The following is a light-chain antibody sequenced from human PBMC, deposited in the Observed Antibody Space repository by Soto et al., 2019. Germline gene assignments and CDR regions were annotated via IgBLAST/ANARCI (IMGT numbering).Light chain of an antibody. J-gene: IGLJ1*01. CDR2: EVV. Sequence: QSVLTQPPSASGSPGQSVTISCTGTKNDIGVYDFVSWYQHHPGKAPRLIIYEVVQRPSGVADRFSGSKSGNTASLTVSGLQAADEADYFCKSYAGSNTYVFGSGTKVTGL. CDR3: KSYAGSNTYV. V-gene: IGLV2-8*01. CDR1: KNDIGVYDF.